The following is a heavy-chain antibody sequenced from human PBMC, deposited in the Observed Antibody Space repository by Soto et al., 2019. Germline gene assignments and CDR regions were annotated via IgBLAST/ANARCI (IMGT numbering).Heavy chain of an antibody. CDR2: INPNSGGT. CDR1: GYTFTGYY. J-gene: IGHJ4*02. CDR3: ARDHSGGSCYD. V-gene: IGHV1-2*04. D-gene: IGHD2-15*01. Sequence: ASVKVSCKASGYTFTGYYMHWVRQAPGQGLEWMGWINPNSGGTNYAQKFQGWVTMTRDTSISAAYMELSRLRSDDTAVYYCARDHSGGSCYDWGQGTLVTVSS.